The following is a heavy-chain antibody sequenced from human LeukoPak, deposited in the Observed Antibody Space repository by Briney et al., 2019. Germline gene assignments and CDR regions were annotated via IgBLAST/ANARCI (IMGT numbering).Heavy chain of an antibody. CDR3: AKCHFLVPAATYYFDY. D-gene: IGHD2-2*01. Sequence: GGSLRLSCAASKFAFSSYAMSWVRQAPGKGLEWVSAISGGGGNTYYADSVKGRFTISRDNSKNTLYLQMNSLRAEDTAVYYCAKCHFLVPAATYYFDYWGQGTLVTVSS. CDR2: ISGGGGNT. J-gene: IGHJ4*02. V-gene: IGHV3-23*01. CDR1: KFAFSSYA.